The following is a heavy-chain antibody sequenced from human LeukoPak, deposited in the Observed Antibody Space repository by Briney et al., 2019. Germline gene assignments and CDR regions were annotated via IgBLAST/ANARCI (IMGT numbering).Heavy chain of an antibody. CDR1: GYTFTGYY. V-gene: IGHV1-2*02. CDR2: INPNSGGT. Sequence: ASVKVSCKASGYTFTGYYMHWVRQAPGQGLEWMGWINPNSGGTNYAQKFQGRVTMTRDTSISTAYMELSRLRSEDTAVYYCARLGVPAAIWPFGSYYYYYGMDVWGQGTTVTVSS. CDR3: ARLGVPAAIWPFGSYYYYYGMDV. D-gene: IGHD2-2*01. J-gene: IGHJ6*02.